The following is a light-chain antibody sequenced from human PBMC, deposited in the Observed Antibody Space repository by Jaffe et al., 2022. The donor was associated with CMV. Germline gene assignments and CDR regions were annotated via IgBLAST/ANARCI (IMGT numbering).Light chain of an antibody. CDR3: QQRSNWPPLT. J-gene: IGKJ4*01. V-gene: IGKV3-11*01. CDR2: DAS. Sequence: ELVLTQSPGTLSLSPGETATLSCRASQIFSGSLAWFQQKPGQAPRLLIYDASKRTAGIPARFSGSGSGTDFTLTISSLEPEDFAMYYCQQRSNWPPLTFGGGTKVEI. CDR1: QIFSGS.